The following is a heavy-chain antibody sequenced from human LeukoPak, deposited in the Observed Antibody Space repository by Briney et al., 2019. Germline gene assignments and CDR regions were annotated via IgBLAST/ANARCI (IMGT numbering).Heavy chain of an antibody. V-gene: IGHV4-59*08. CDR3: ARHEFASPFDS. CDR1: GGSISNSY. J-gene: IGHJ4*02. D-gene: IGHD2-21*01. Sequence: PETLSLTCTVSGGSISNSYWSWVRQPPGKGLEWIGYIYYTGDSDYNPSLKSRIAISLDTSKNQLSLNLRSVTAADTAVYYCARHEFASPFDSWGQGTLVTVSS. CDR2: IYYTGDS.